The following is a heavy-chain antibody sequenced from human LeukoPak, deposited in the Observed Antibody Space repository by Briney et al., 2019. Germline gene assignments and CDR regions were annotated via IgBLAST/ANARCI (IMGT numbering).Heavy chain of an antibody. V-gene: IGHV3-15*01. J-gene: IGHJ4*02. CDR3: TTDRVTTVVTPAVY. CDR2: IKSKTDGGTT. Sequence: PGGSLRLSCAASGFTFSNAWMSWVRQAPGKGLEWVGRIKSKTDGGTTDYAAPVKGRFTISRDDSKNTLYLQMNSLKTEDTAVYYCTTDRVTTVVTPAVYWGQGTLVTVSS. D-gene: IGHD4-23*01. CDR1: GFTFSNAW.